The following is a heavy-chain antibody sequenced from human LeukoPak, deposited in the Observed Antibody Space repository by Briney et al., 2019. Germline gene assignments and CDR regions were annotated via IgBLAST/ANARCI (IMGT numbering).Heavy chain of an antibody. Sequence: GGSLRLSCAASGFTFGSYAMTWVRQAPGKGLEWVSALTGTGGSTFYADSVKGRFTISRDNSKNTLYLQMNSLRAEDTAVYYCAKDAGPRGAFSGLFDFWGQGTLVTVSS. CDR2: LTGTGGST. CDR3: AKDAGPRGAFSGLFDF. V-gene: IGHV3-23*01. D-gene: IGHD1-26*01. J-gene: IGHJ4*02. CDR1: GFTFGSYA.